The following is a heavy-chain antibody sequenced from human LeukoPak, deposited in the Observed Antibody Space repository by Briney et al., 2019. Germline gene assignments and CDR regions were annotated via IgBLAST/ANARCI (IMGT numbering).Heavy chain of an antibody. D-gene: IGHD3-22*01. Sequence: GGSLRLSCAASGFTFSSYGMHWVRQAPGKGLEWVAVIWYDGSNKYYADSVKGRFTISRDNSKNTLYLQMNSLRAEDTAVYYYARDDSSGYYFDYWGQGTLVTVSS. J-gene: IGHJ4*02. CDR2: IWYDGSNK. CDR3: ARDDSSGYYFDY. V-gene: IGHV3-33*01. CDR1: GFTFSSYG.